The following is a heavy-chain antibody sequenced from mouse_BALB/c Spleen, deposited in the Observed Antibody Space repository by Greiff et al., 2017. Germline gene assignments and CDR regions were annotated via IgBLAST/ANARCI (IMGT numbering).Heavy chain of an antibody. V-gene: IGHV2-2*02. CDR2: IWSGGST. Sequence: VKLMESGPGLVQPSQSLSITCTVSGFSLTSYGVHWVRQSPGKGLEWLGVIWSGGSTDYNAAFISRLSISKDNSKSQVFFKMNSLQANDTAIYYCARKDYRYGYFDVWGAGTTVTVSS. J-gene: IGHJ1*01. CDR1: GFSLTSYG. CDR3: ARKDYRYGYFDV. D-gene: IGHD2-14*01.